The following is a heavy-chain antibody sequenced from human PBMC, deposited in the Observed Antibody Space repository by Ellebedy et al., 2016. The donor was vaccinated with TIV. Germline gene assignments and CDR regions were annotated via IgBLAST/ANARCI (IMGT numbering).Heavy chain of an antibody. V-gene: IGHV4-39*01. J-gene: IGHJ4*02. D-gene: IGHD6-19*01. CDR1: GGSISSSSYY. Sequence: MPSETLSLTCTVSGGSISSSSYYWGWIRQPPGKGLEWIGGISYSGSTYYNPSLKSRVTISVDTSKNQFSLKLTSVTAADTAVYYCARRSSYWSALDFWGQGTLATVSS. CDR2: ISYSGST. CDR3: ARRSSYWSALDF.